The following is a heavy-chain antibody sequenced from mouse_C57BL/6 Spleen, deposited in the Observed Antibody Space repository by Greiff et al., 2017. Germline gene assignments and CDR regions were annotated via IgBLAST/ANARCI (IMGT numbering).Heavy chain of an antibody. D-gene: IGHD1-1*01. J-gene: IGHJ3*01. CDR2: IYPGNSDT. CDR3: TTYYYGSSYEAWFAY. CDR1: GYTFTSYW. Sequence: EVKLQQSGTVLARPGASVKMSCKTSGYTFTSYWMHWVKQRPGQGLEWIGAIYPGNSDTSYNQKFKGKAKLTAVTSASTAYMELSSLTNEDSAVYYCTTYYYGSSYEAWFAYWGQGTLVTVSA. V-gene: IGHV1-5*01.